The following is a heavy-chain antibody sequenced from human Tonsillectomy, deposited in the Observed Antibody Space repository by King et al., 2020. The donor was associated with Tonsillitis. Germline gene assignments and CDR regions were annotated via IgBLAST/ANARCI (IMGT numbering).Heavy chain of an antibody. CDR2: ISYDGSNK. V-gene: IGHV3-30-3*01. Sequence: VQLVESGGGVVQPRRSLRLSCAASGFTFSNYAMHWVRQAPGKGLEWVAVISYDGSNKYYADSVKGRFTISRDNSKNTLYLQMNSLRPEDTAVYYCARVLGAAGVRMSYYM. J-gene: IGHJ6*03. CDR3: ARVLGAAGVRMSYYM. D-gene: IGHD6-13*01. CDR1: GFTFSNYA.